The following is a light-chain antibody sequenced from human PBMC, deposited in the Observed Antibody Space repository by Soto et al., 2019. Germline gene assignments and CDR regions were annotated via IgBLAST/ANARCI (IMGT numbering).Light chain of an antibody. CDR3: CSYAGSYV. V-gene: IGLV2-11*01. Sequence: QSVLTQPRSVSGSPGQSVTISCTGTSSDVGGYNYVSWYQQHPGKAPKLMIYDVSKWPSGVPDRFSGSKSGNTASLTISGLQAEDEADYYCCSYAGSYVFGTGTQLTVL. J-gene: IGLJ1*01. CDR1: SSDVGGYNY. CDR2: DVS.